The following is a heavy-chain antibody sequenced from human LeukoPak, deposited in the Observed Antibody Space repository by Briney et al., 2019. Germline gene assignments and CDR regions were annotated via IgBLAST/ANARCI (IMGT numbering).Heavy chain of an antibody. CDR1: GFTFSSYA. CDR3: AKDDYGGNSGWLDP. CDR2: ISGSGGST. V-gene: IGHV3-23*01. J-gene: IGHJ5*02. D-gene: IGHD4-23*01. Sequence: GGSLRLSCAASGFTFSSYAMNWVRQAPGKGLEWVSSISGSGGSTYYADPVKGRFTISRDNSKNMLYLQMNSLRADDTAIYYCAKDDYGGNSGWLDPWGQGTLVTVSS.